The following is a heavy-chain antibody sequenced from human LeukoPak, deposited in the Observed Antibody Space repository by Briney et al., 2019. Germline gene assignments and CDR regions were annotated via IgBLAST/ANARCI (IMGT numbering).Heavy chain of an antibody. Sequence: PGGSLRLSCAASGFTFSSYWMSWVRQAPGKGLEWVANIKQDGSEKYYVDSVKGRFTISRDNAQNSLYLQMNSLRAGDTAVYYCARVRGGYCSGGSCYSAFDIWGQGTMVTVSS. CDR3: ARVRGGYCSGGSCYSAFDI. CDR1: GFTFSSYW. J-gene: IGHJ3*02. D-gene: IGHD2-15*01. CDR2: IKQDGSEK. V-gene: IGHV3-7*04.